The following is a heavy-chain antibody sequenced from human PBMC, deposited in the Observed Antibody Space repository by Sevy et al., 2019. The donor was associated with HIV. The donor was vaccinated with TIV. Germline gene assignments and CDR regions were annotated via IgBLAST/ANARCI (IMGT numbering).Heavy chain of an antibody. J-gene: IGHJ6*02. CDR1: GFTFSDYA. Sequence: GGSLRLSCAASGFTFSDYAMHWVRQAPGKGLEWVAVFSYDGSNKYYADSVKGRFTISRDNSKNALYLQMNSLRAEDTAVYYCARDWGCYCVGTNCRPSYGLDVWGQGTTVTVSS. CDR2: FSYDGSNK. V-gene: IGHV3-30*04. CDR3: ARDWGCYCVGTNCRPSYGLDV. D-gene: IGHD3-16*01.